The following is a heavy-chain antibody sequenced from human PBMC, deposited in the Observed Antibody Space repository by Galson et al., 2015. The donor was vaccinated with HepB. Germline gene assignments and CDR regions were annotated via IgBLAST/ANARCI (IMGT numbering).Heavy chain of an antibody. V-gene: IGHV5-51*01. D-gene: IGHD3-10*01. Sequence: QSGAEVKKPGESLKISCKGSGYSFTSYWIGWVRQMPGKGLEWMGIIYPGDSDTRYSPSFQGQVTISADKSISTAYLQWSSLKASDTAMYYCARSGSRGSGSTLLDAFDIWGQGTMVTVSS. J-gene: IGHJ3*02. CDR2: IYPGDSDT. CDR1: GYSFTSYW. CDR3: ARSGSRGSGSTLLDAFDI.